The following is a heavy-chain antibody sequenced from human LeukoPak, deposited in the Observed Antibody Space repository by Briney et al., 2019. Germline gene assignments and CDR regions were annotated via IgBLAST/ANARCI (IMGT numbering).Heavy chain of an antibody. CDR3: ARDNVDIVATIVRLYGMDV. V-gene: IGHV3-30-3*01. D-gene: IGHD5-12*01. CDR2: ISYDGSNK. CDR1: GFTFSSYA. Sequence: GGSLRLSCAASGFTFSSYAMHWVRQAPGKGLEWVAVISYDGSNKYYADSVKGRFTISRDNSKNTLYLQMNSLRAEDTAVYYCARDNVDIVATIVRLYGMDVWGQGTTVTVSS. J-gene: IGHJ6*02.